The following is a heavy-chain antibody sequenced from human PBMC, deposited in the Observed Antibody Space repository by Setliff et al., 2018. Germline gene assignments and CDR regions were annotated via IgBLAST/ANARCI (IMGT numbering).Heavy chain of an antibody. CDR1: GYSISSGYF. Sequence: SETLSLTCAVSGYSISSGYFWGWIRQPPGKGLEWIGSIYHSGKTYYNPSLKSRVTLSVDTSKNQFSLKLSSVTAADTAVYYCARGAPGWELLSWFDPWGQGTLVTVSS. J-gene: IGHJ5*02. V-gene: IGHV4-38-2*01. CDR2: IYHSGKT. D-gene: IGHD1-26*01. CDR3: ARGAPGWELLSWFDP.